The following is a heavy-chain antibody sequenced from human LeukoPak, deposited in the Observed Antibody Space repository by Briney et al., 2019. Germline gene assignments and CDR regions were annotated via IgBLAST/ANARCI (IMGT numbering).Heavy chain of an antibody. CDR2: ISDRGSGT. V-gene: IGHV3-23*01. J-gene: IGHJ6*02. CDR1: GFTFSSYA. Sequence: GGSLRLSCAASGFTFSSYAMTWVRQAPGKGLECVSIISDRGSGTYYADSVKGRFTISRDNSKNTLYLQMNSLRAGDTAVYYCARDSPARLGISGSSGMDVWGQGTTVTVSS. D-gene: IGHD7-27*01. CDR3: ARDSPARLGISGSSGMDV.